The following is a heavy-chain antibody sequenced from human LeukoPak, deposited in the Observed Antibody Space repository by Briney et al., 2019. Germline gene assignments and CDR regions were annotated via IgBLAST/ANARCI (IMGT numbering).Heavy chain of an antibody. CDR3: ARNPTVTSYYYYMDV. J-gene: IGHJ6*03. V-gene: IGHV1-2*02. CDR2: INPNSGGT. D-gene: IGHD4-11*01. Sequence: GASVKVSCKASGYTFTGYYMHWVRQAPGQGLEWMGWINPNSGGTNYAQKFQGRVTMTRDTSISTAYMELSRLRSDDTAVYYCARNPTVTSYYYYMDVWGKGTTVTVS. CDR1: GYTFTGYY.